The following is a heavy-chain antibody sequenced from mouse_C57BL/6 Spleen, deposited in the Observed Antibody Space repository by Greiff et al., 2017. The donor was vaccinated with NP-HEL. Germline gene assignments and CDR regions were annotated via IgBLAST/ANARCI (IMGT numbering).Heavy chain of an antibody. CDR1: GYTFTDYY. Sequence: VQLQQSGPELVKPGASVKISCKASGYTFTDYYMNWVKQSHGKSLEWIGDINPNNGGTSYNQKFKGKATLTVDKSSSTAYMQLRSLTSEDSAVYYCVREGYYDGSSYDAMDYGGQGTSVTVSS. V-gene: IGHV1-26*01. CDR3: VREGYYDGSSYDAMDY. J-gene: IGHJ4*01. CDR2: INPNNGGT. D-gene: IGHD1-1*01.